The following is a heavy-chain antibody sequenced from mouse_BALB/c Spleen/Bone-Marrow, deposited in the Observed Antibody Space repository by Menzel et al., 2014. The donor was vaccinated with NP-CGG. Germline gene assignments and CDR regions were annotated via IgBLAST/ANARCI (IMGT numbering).Heavy chain of an antibody. CDR1: GFTFSDYY. Sequence: EVQRVESGGGLVKPGGPLRLSCAASGFTFSDYYMYWVRQTPEKRLEWVATISDGGSYTYYPDSVMGRFTISRDNAKNNLYLQMSSLKSEDTAMYYCARDYDYAMDYWGQGTSVTVSS. V-gene: IGHV5-4*02. J-gene: IGHJ4*01. CDR3: ARDYDYAMDY. CDR2: ISDGGSYT. D-gene: IGHD2-12*01.